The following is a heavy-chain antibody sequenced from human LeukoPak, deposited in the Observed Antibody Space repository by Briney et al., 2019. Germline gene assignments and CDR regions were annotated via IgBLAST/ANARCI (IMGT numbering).Heavy chain of an antibody. J-gene: IGHJ4*02. CDR2: IYHTGST. Sequence: SGTLSLTCAVSGGSISSSNWCGWVRQPPGKGLEWIGEIYHTGSTNYNPSLKSRVTISVDKSKNQVSLKLSSVTAADTAVYYCARDLGGATYYFDYWGQGTLVTVSS. V-gene: IGHV4-4*02. D-gene: IGHD1-26*01. CDR3: ARDLGGATYYFDY. CDR1: GGSISSSNW.